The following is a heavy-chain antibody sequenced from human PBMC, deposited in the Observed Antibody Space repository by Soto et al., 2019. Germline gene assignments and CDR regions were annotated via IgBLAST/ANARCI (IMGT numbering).Heavy chain of an antibody. V-gene: IGHV3-33*01. D-gene: IGHD6-13*01. CDR1: GFTFSSYG. J-gene: IGHJ4*02. CDR3: ARDPAQQLVYYFDY. Sequence: PGGSLRLSCAASGFTFSSYGMHWVRQAPGKGLEWVAVIWYDGSNKYYVDSVKGRFTISRDNSKNTLYLQMNSLRAEDTAVYYCARDPAQQLVYYFDYWGQGTLVTVSS. CDR2: IWYDGSNK.